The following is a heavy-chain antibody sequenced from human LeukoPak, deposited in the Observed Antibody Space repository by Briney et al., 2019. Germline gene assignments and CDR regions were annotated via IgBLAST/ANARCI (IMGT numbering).Heavy chain of an antibody. CDR1: GFTFSSYA. J-gene: IGHJ1*01. CDR3: AGGGERRVAPMGFQN. V-gene: IGHV3-30*04. Sequence: GGSLRLSCAASGFTFSSYAMHWVRQAPGKGLEWVAVISYDGSNKYYADSVKGRFTISRDNSKNTLYLQMNSLRAEDTAVYYCAGGGERRVAPMGFQNWGQGTLVTVSS. CDR2: ISYDGSNK. D-gene: IGHD3-16*01.